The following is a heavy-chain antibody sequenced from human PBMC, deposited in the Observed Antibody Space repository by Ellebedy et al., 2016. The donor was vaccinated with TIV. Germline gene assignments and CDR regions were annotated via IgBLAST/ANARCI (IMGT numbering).Heavy chain of an antibody. Sequence: SETLSLTXAVYGGSFSGYYWSWIRQPPGKGLEWIGEINHSGSTNYNPSLKSRVTISVDTSKNQFSLKLSSVTAADTAVYYCARVGYGGNSRTFDYWGQGTLVTVSS. CDR2: INHSGST. CDR3: ARVGYGGNSRTFDY. V-gene: IGHV4-34*01. J-gene: IGHJ4*02. CDR1: GGSFSGYY. D-gene: IGHD4-23*01.